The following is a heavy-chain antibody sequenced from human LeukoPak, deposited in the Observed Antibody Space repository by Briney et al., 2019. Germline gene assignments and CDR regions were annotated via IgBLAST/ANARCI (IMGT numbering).Heavy chain of an antibody. Sequence: PSETLSLTCTVSGGSISSSSYYWGWIRQPPGKGLEWIGSIYYSGSTYYNPSLKSRVTISVDTSKNQFSLKLSSVTVADTAVYYCASYLRGPRFGEPGDWGQGTLVTVSS. J-gene: IGHJ4*02. V-gene: IGHV4-39*07. CDR1: GGSISSSSYY. CDR2: IYYSGST. CDR3: ASYLRGPRFGEPGD. D-gene: IGHD3-10*01.